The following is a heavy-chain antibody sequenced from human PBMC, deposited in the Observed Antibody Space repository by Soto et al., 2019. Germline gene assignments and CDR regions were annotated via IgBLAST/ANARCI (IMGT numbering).Heavy chain of an antibody. V-gene: IGHV4-34*01. CDR1: GGSFSGYY. J-gene: IGHJ3*02. D-gene: IGHD3-10*01. CDR3: ARGAVRGVIIGAFDI. Sequence: SETLSLTCAVYGGSFSGYYWSWIRQPPGRGLEWIGEINHSGSTNHNPSLKSRVTISVDTSKNQFSLKLSSVTAADTAVYYCARGAVRGVIIGAFDIWGQGTMVTVSS. CDR2: INHSGST.